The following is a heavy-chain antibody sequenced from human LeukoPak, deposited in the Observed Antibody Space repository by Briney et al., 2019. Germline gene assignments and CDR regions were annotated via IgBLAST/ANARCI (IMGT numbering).Heavy chain of an antibody. Sequence: ASVKVSCKASGYTFTSYDINWVRQATGQGLEWMGWMNPNSGNTGYAQKFQGRVTITRNTSISTAYMELSSLRSEDTAVYYCARVDIVARGYWFDPWGQGSLVTVSS. V-gene: IGHV1-8*03. CDR2: MNPNSGNT. D-gene: IGHD5-12*01. J-gene: IGHJ5*02. CDR1: GYTFTSYD. CDR3: ARVDIVARGYWFDP.